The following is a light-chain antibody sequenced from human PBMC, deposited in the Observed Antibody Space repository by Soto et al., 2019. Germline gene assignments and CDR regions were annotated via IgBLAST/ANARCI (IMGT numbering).Light chain of an antibody. CDR2: AAS. CDR3: QQSYRTPPIT. V-gene: IGKV1-39*01. CDR1: QSISSY. J-gene: IGKJ5*01. Sequence: DIQMTQSPCSLSASVGDRVTITCRASQSISSYLNWYQQKPGKAPKLLIYAASSLQSGVPSRFSGSGSGTDFTLTISSLQPEDFATYYCQQSYRTPPITFGQGTRLEIK.